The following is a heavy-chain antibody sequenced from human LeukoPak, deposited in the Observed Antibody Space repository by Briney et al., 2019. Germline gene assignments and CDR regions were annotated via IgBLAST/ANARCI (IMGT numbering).Heavy chain of an antibody. CDR1: GFTFSSYG. V-gene: IGHV3-30*03. D-gene: IGHD3-10*01. CDR2: ISYDGSNK. J-gene: IGHJ4*02. CDR3: AREGDNGSGSYYPFDY. Sequence: GGSLRLSCAASGFTFSSYGMHWVRQAPGKGLEWVAVISYDGSNKYYADSVKGRFTISRDNAKNSLYLQMNSLRAEDTAVYYCAREGDNGSGSYYPFDYWGQGTLVTVSS.